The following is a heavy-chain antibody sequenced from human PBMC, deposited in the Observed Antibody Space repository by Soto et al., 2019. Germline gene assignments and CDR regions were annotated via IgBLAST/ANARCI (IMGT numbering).Heavy chain of an antibody. CDR2: INPSGGST. V-gene: IGHV1-46*01. J-gene: IGHJ5*02. CDR1: GYTFTSYY. Sequence: QVQLVQSGAEVKKPGASVKVSCKASGYTFTSYYMHWVRQAPGQGLEWMGIINPSGGSTSYAQKFQGRVTMTRVTSTSTVYMELSSLRSEDTAVYYCARGPRGGYCSGGSCPNWFDPWGQGTLVTVSS. D-gene: IGHD2-15*01. CDR3: ARGPRGGYCSGGSCPNWFDP.